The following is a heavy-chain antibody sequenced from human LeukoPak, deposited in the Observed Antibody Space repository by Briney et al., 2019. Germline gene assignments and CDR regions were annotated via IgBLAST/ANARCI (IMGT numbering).Heavy chain of an antibody. CDR1: GGSISSSSYY. D-gene: IGHD2-15*01. J-gene: IGHJ5*02. V-gene: IGHV4-39*07. CDR3: ARVVPAPNWFDP. Sequence: SETLSLTCTVSGGSISSSSYYWGWIRQPPGKGLEWIGSIYYSGSTYYNPSLQSRVTISVDTSKNQFSLNLYSVAAADTAVYYCARVVPAPNWFDPWGQGILVTVSS. CDR2: IYYSGST.